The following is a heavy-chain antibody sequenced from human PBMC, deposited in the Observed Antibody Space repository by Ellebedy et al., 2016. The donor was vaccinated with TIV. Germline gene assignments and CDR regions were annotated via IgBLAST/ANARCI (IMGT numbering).Heavy chain of an antibody. D-gene: IGHD3-22*01. Sequence: GGSLRLSCAASGFTFSDYYMGWIRQAPGKGLEWVSYISTSGTNRYYADSVKGRFTISRDNAKNSLYLQMNSLRAEDTAVYYCARGTYYYDSSGYYGFDPWGQGTLVTVSS. CDR1: GFTFSDYY. CDR2: ISTSGTNR. CDR3: ARGTYYYDSSGYYGFDP. J-gene: IGHJ5*02. V-gene: IGHV3-11*01.